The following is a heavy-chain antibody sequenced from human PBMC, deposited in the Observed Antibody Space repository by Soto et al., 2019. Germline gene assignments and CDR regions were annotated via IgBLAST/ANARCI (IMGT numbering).Heavy chain of an antibody. Sequence: PGGSLRLSCAASGFTFSSYGMHWVRQAPGKGLEWVAVISYDGSNKYYADSVKGRFTISRDNSKNTLYLQMNSLRAEDTAVYYCAVDYGDSYYYGMDVWGQGTTVTVSS. CDR3: AVDYGDSYYYGMDV. D-gene: IGHD4-17*01. V-gene: IGHV3-30*03. J-gene: IGHJ6*02. CDR2: ISYDGSNK. CDR1: GFTFSSYG.